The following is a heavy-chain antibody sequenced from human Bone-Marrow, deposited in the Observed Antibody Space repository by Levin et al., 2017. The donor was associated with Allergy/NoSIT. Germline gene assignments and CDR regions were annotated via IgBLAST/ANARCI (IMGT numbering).Heavy chain of an antibody. CDR3: ARGHKTRRSGWTRDFDY. V-gene: IGHV3-53*01. Sequence: GESLKISCAASGFTVSSNYMAWVRQAPGKGLEWVSIIYPSGSAFYADSVKGRFTISRDNSKNTLYLQMNSLRADDTAVYYCARGHKTRRSGWTRDFDYWGQGTLVTVSS. J-gene: IGHJ4*02. CDR1: GFTVSSNY. D-gene: IGHD6-19*01. CDR2: IYPSGSA.